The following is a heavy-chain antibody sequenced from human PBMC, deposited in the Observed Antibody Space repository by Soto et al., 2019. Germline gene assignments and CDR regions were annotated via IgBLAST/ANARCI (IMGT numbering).Heavy chain of an antibody. CDR3: GRIAKYYDMDY. CDR2: IKQDGSEK. V-gene: IGHV3-7*03. J-gene: IGHJ4*02. Sequence: PGVSLRLSCAASGFTFSNYWGSWVRQAPGKGLEWVANIKQDGSEKYYVDSVKGRFTISRDNARNSLYRQKTSLRADDTAVYYCGRIAKYYDMDYWGQGTLVTVYS. D-gene: IGHD3-22*01. CDR1: GFTFSNYW.